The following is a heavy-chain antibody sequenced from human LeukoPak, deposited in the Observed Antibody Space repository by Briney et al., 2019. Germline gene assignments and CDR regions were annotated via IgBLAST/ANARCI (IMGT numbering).Heavy chain of an antibody. CDR1: GFVFGHSW. V-gene: IGHV3-7*03. D-gene: IGHD3-22*01. Sequence: GGSLRLSCKASGFVFGHSWMSWVRQAPGKGLEWVANINLDGSEINYLDSLTGRLTISRDNAKDSLYLQMNGLRAEDTAVYFCVRDRGYSTFDYCGQGTLVTVSS. CDR3: VRDRGYSTFDY. CDR2: INLDGSEI. J-gene: IGHJ4*02.